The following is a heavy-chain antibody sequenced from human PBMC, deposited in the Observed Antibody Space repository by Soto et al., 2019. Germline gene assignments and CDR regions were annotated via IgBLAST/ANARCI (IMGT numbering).Heavy chain of an antibody. CDR3: ARDYPYYYDSSGEFDY. J-gene: IGHJ4*02. CDR2: ISSSSSTI. Sequence: PGGSLRLSCAASGFTFSSYSMNWVRQAPGKGLEWVSYISSSSSTIYYADSVKGRFTISRDNARNSLYLQMNSLRDEDTAVYYCARDYPYYYDSSGEFDYWGQGTLVTVSS. V-gene: IGHV3-48*02. D-gene: IGHD3-22*01. CDR1: GFTFSSYS.